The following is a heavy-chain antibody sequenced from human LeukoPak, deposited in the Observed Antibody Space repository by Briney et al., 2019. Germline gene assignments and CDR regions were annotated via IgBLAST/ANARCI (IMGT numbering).Heavy chain of an antibody. CDR3: ARGRGMDV. J-gene: IGHJ6*02. CDR2: IVTDGRT. V-gene: IGHV3-66*01. CDR1: GGSISSRSYY. Sequence: ETLSLTCTVSGGSISSRSYYWGWIRQAPGKGLEWVSVIVTDGRTYYAESVRGRFTISRDNSKNTLYLQMNSLRAEDTAVYHCARGRGMDVWGQGTTVTVSS.